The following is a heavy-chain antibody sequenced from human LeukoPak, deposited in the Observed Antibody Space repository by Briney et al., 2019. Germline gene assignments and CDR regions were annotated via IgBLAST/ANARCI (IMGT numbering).Heavy chain of an antibody. CDR2: ISWNSGSI. J-gene: IGHJ6*03. CDR1: GFTLNDYA. V-gene: IGHV3-9*03. CDR3: AKGSSPTYYYYYMDV. Sequence: PGGSLRLSCAASGFTLNDYAMHWVRQAPGKGLEWVSGISWNSGSIGYADSVKGRFTISRDNAKNSLYLQVNSLRAEDMALYYCAKGSSPTYYYYYMDVWGKGTTVTVSS. D-gene: IGHD6-13*01.